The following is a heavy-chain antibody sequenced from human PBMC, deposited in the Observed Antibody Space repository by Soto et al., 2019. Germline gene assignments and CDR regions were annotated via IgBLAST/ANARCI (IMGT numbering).Heavy chain of an antibody. J-gene: IGHJ4*02. V-gene: IGHV3-7*03. D-gene: IGHD1-20*01. Sequence: PGGSLRLSCAASGFTFSDYYMSWVRQAPGKGLEWVANIKQDGSEKYYVDSVKGRFTISRDNSKDTLYLQMNNLRAEDTAVYYCAKPPDYNWKDYWGQGTLVTVSS. CDR2: IKQDGSEK. CDR1: GFTFSDYY. CDR3: AKPPDYNWKDY.